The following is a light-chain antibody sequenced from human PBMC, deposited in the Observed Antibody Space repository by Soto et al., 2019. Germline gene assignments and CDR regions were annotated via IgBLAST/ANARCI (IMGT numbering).Light chain of an antibody. Sequence: QPVLTQPASVSGSPGQSITISCTGTSSDVGGYNYVSWYQQHPGKAPKLMIYEVSNRPLGVSNRFSGSKSGNTASLTISGLQAEDEADYYCSSYTISSTPHEFGGGTKLTVL. CDR3: SSYTISSTPHE. J-gene: IGLJ3*02. CDR2: EVS. CDR1: SSDVGGYNY. V-gene: IGLV2-14*01.